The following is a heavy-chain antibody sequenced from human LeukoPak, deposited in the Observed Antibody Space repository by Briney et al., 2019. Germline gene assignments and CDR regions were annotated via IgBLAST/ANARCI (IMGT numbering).Heavy chain of an antibody. V-gene: IGHV3-11*01. CDR2: ISSSGSTI. D-gene: IGHD3-10*01. Sequence: PGGSLRLSCAASGFTFSDYYMSWIRQAPGKGLEWVSYISSSGSTIYYADSVKGRFAISRDNAKNSLYLQMNSLRAEDTAVYYCARDRVGSGSYYIRYYYYGMDVWGQGTTVTVSS. CDR3: ARDRVGSGSYYIRYYYYGMDV. J-gene: IGHJ6*02. CDR1: GFTFSDYY.